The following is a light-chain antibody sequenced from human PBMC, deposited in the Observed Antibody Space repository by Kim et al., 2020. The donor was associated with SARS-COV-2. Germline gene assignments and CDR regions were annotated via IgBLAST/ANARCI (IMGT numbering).Light chain of an antibody. CDR1: SSDIGDHNY. CDR2: AVT. V-gene: IGLV2-11*01. CDR3: CSFAGSHILV. Sequence: GQSATISCTGSSSDIGDHNYVSWYQQNPGNVPKLIIYAVTRRPSGVPDRFSGSKSGNTASLTISGLQAEDEADYFCCSFAGSHILVFGGGTQLTVL. J-gene: IGLJ2*01.